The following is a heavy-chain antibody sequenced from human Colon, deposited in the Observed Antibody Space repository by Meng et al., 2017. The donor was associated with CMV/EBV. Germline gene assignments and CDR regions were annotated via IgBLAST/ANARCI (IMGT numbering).Heavy chain of an antibody. Sequence: GESLKISCTASGFTFSPYSMNWVRQAPGKGLEWVATIRSGSRDISYADSVKGRFTISRDDAKNSVYLQMNSLSAEDTAIYYCARQYVVAVGPGAPLYYFDYWGQGALVTVSS. D-gene: IGHD2-21*01. CDR1: GFTFSPYS. V-gene: IGHV3-21*04. J-gene: IGHJ4*02. CDR3: ARQYVVAVGPGAPLYYFDY. CDR2: IRSGSRDI.